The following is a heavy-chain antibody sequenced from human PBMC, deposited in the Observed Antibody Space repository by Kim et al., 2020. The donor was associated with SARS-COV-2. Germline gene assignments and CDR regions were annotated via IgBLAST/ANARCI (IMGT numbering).Heavy chain of an antibody. V-gene: IGHV3-30*04. CDR2: LSYDGTDE. D-gene: IGHD3-10*01. J-gene: IGHJ4*01. CDR3: ARNGRNTMIRGVIFY. Sequence: GGSLRLSCAASQFTFSSYTMHWVRQSPGKGLEWVAALSYDGTDEYYADSVKGRFTISRDTSKKTLYLQMTGLTTDDTGVYYCARNGRNTMIRGVIFYWG. CDR1: QFTFSSYT.